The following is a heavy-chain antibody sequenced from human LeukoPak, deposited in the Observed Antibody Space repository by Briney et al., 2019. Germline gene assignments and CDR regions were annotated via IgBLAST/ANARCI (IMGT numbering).Heavy chain of an antibody. J-gene: IGHJ6*03. Sequence: PSETLSLTCTVSGGSISSYYWSWIRQPPGKGLEWIGYIYYSGSTNYNPSLKSRVTISVDTSKNQFSLKLSSVTAADTAVYYCARGRYYGSGSQYYYYYMDVWGKGTTVTVSS. V-gene: IGHV4-59*01. CDR2: IYYSGST. D-gene: IGHD3-10*01. CDR3: ARGRYYGSGSQYYYYYMDV. CDR1: GGSISSYY.